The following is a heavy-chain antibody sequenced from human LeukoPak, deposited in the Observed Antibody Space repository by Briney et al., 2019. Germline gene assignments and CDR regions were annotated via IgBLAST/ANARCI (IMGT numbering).Heavy chain of an antibody. D-gene: IGHD6-6*01. CDR2: IYTSGST. J-gene: IGHJ4*02. Sequence: SETLSLTCTVSGGSISSGSYYWSWIRQPAGKGLEWIGRIYTSGSTNYNPSLKSRVTISVDASKNQFSLKLSSVTAADTAVYYCARQSIAVTAPFDYWGQGTLVTVSS. V-gene: IGHV4-61*02. CDR1: GGSISSGSYY. CDR3: ARQSIAVTAPFDY.